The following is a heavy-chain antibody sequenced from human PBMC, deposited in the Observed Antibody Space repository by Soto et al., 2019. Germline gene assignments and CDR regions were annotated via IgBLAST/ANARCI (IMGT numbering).Heavy chain of an antibody. V-gene: IGHV3-43*01. CDR2: ISWDGGST. D-gene: IGHD6-13*01. J-gene: IGHJ6*02. CDR3: AKDRIAAAGNYYYYGMDV. CDR1: GFTFDDYT. Sequence: GGSLRLSCAASGFTFDDYTMHWVRQAPGKGLEWVSLISWDGGSTYYADSVKGRFTISRDNSKNSLYLQMNSLRTEDTALYYCAKDRIAAAGNYYYYGMDVWGQGTTVTVSS.